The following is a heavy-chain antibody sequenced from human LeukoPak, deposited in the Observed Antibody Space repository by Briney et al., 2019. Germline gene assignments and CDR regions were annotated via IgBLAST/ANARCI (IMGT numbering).Heavy chain of an antibody. D-gene: IGHD3-22*01. CDR1: GGTFSSYA. V-gene: IGHV1-69*13. J-gene: IGHJ4*02. CDR3: AAHNYYDSSGYYYLDY. CDR2: IIPIFGTA. Sequence: SVKVSCKASGGTFSSYAISWVRQAPGQGLESMGGIIPIFGTANYAQKFQGRVTITADESTSTAYMELSSLRSEDTAVYYCAAHNYYDSSGYYYLDYWGQGTLVTVSS.